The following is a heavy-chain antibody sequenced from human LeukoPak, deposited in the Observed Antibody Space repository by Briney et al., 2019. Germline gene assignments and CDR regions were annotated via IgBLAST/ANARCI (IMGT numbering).Heavy chain of an antibody. J-gene: IGHJ4*02. D-gene: IGHD3-22*01. CDR1: GYTFTSYG. CDR2: ISAYNGNT. V-gene: IGHV1-18*01. Sequence: GASVNVSCKASGYTFTSYGISWVRQAPGQGLEWMGWISAYNGNTNYAQKLQGRVTMTTDTSTSTAYMELRSLRSDDTAVYYCARTSPPPYYYDSSGYYYFDYWGQGTLVTVSS. CDR3: ARTSPPPYYYDSSGYYYFDY.